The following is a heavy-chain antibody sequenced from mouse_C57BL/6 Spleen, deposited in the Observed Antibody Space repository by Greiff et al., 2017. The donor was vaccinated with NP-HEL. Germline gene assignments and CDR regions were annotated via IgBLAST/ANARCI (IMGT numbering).Heavy chain of an antibody. CDR2: ISDGGSSP. V-gene: IGHV5-4*01. CDR3: ARQDNFDY. J-gene: IGHJ2*01. D-gene: IGHD3-2*01. CDR1: GFTFSSYA. Sequence: EVQGVESGGGLVKPGGSLKLSCAASGFTFSSYAMSWVRQTPEQRLEWVATISDGGSSPYYPDNVKGRFTISRDNAKNNLDLQMNHLKAEDTAMYYCARQDNFDYWGQGTTLTVST.